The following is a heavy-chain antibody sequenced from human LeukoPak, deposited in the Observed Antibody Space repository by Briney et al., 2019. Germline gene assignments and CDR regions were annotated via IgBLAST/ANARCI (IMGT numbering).Heavy chain of an antibody. CDR2: INPGGSSI. CDR1: GFTFSRYW. V-gene: IGHV3-74*01. D-gene: IGHD1-14*01. Sequence: PGGSLRLSCAAPGFTFSRYWMHWVRQVPGKGLVWVARINPGGSSITYADSVKGRFTISRDNAKNTLYLQMDSLRAEDTGVYYCARSNQADDYWGQGTLVTVSS. J-gene: IGHJ4*02. CDR3: ARSNQADDY.